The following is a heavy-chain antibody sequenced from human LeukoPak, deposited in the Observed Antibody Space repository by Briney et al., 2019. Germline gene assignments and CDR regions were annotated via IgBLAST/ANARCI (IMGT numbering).Heavy chain of an antibody. D-gene: IGHD3-22*01. J-gene: IGHJ5*02. CDR2: ISGSDGTT. CDR3: QPDSGTTYHSDSGGHPRSWDHNSFDP. V-gene: IGHV3-23*01. Sequence: GGSLRLSCAASGFTFNNYVMNWVRQPPGKGLEWVSGISGSDGTTYYADSVRGRFIISRDTSDNTLYLYMNSLRAEDSAVYYCQPDSGTTYHSDSGGHPRSWDHNSFDPWGQGTLVTVSS. CDR1: GFTFNNYV.